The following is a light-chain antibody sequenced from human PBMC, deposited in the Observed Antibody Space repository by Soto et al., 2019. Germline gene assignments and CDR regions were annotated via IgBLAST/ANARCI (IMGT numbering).Light chain of an antibody. V-gene: IGKV4-1*01. Sequence: DIVMTQSPDSLAVSLGERATINCKSSQSILYSSNNKNYLAWYQQKPGQRPKLLIYWASTRESGVPDRFSGSGSGTDFTLTISNLQAEDAAVYYCLQYYATPEAFGQGTKVEIK. J-gene: IGKJ1*01. CDR1: QSILYSSNNKNY. CDR2: WAS. CDR3: LQYYATPEA.